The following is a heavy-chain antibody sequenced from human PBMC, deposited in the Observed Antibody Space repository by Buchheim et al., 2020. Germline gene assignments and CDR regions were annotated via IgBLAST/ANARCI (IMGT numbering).Heavy chain of an antibody. J-gene: IGHJ6*02. CDR2: IYHSGST. V-gene: IGHV4-4*02. CDR3: ARIPYYYYYGLDV. D-gene: IGHD2-21*01. Sequence: QVQLQESGPGLVKPSGTLSLTCDVSGGSISSNYWWSWVRQPPGMGLEWIGEIYHSGSTNYNPSLKSRVTISVDKSKNQFSPKLTSVTAVDTAVYYCARIPYYYYYGLDVWGQGTT. CDR1: GGSISSNYW.